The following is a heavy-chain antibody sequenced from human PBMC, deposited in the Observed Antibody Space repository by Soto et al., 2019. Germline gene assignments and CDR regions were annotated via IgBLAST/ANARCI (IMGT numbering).Heavy chain of an antibody. CDR2: ISSDGGDT. V-gene: IGHV3-64D*06. CDR1: GFMFSNCA. CDR3: AAPTTTVISSYTS. J-gene: IGHJ1*01. D-gene: IGHD4-4*01. Sequence: GGSLRLSCSASGFMFSNCAMHWVRQAPGKGPEYVSAISSDGGDTFYADSVKARFTVSRDNNRNSLYLQMRSLRLEDTAIYYCAAPTTTVISSYTSWAQGTQVTVFS.